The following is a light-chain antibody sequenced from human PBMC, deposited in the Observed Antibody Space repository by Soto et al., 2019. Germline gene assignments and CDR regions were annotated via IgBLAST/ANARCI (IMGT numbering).Light chain of an antibody. CDR2: DVS. CDR1: SSDVGGYNY. V-gene: IGLV2-14*01. J-gene: IGLJ2*01. CDR3: SSYTSSSTVV. Sequence: QSARTQPASVSGSPGQSITISCTGTSSDVGGYNYVSWYQQYPGKAPKLMIYDVSNRPSGVSNRFSGSKSGNTASLTISGLQAEDEADYYCSSYTSSSTVVFGGGTKLTVL.